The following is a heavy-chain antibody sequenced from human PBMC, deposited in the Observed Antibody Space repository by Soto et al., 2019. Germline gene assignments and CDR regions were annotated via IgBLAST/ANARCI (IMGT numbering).Heavy chain of an antibody. J-gene: IGHJ6*02. CDR2: ISTTSRTI. CDR1: GFTFSNYN. D-gene: IGHD1-1*01. CDR3: ARDGSRGYDMDV. Sequence: EVQVVESGGGLIQPGGSLRLSCAGSGFTFSNYNMDWVRQAPGKGLEWISYISTTSRTIFYADSVKGRFTNSRDNARNSLFLQMNSLGDEDTAVYYCARDGSRGYDMDVWGQGTTVIVSS. V-gene: IGHV3-48*02.